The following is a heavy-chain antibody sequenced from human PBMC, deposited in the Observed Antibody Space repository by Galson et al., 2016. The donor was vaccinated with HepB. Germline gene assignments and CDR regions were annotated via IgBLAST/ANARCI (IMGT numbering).Heavy chain of an antibody. J-gene: IGHJ4*02. CDR2: ISYSGST. Sequence: ETLSLTCTVSGGSVSTYYWSWLRQPPGKGLEYIGYISYSGSTNYNPSLKSRVTISVDTSKNQFSLKLNSVTAADTAVYYCAREGGGYYDSSGYYLGYWGQGTLVTVSS. CDR3: AREGGGYYDSSGYYLGY. V-gene: IGHV4-59*02. D-gene: IGHD3-22*01. CDR1: GGSVSTYY.